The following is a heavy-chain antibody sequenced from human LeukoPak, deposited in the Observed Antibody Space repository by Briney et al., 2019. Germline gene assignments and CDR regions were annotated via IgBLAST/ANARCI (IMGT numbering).Heavy chain of an antibody. V-gene: IGHV3-23*01. D-gene: IGHD6-13*01. Sequence: GGSLRLSCAAYGFTFSAYAMTWVRQAPGEGLEWLSGISGSGDSTYYADSVKGRFTISRDNSKNTLYLQVNSLRAEDTAIYYCTKDRSDSNSWYAGSHWGQGTLVTVSS. CDR2: ISGSGDST. CDR1: GFTFSAYA. J-gene: IGHJ4*02. CDR3: TKDRSDSNSWYAGSH.